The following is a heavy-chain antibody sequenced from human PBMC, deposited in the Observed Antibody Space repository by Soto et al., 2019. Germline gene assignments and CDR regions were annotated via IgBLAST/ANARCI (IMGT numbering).Heavy chain of an antibody. Sequence: PGGSLRLSCAASGFTFSSHGMHWVRQAPGKGLEWVALIWYDGSKKYHADSVKGRFTISRDNSKNTLYLQMNSLRAEDTAVYYCARITGTYLEIDYWGQGTMVPVSP. CDR1: GFTFSSHG. J-gene: IGHJ4*02. V-gene: IGHV3-33*01. CDR2: IWYDGSKK. CDR3: ARITGTYLEIDY. D-gene: IGHD1-26*01.